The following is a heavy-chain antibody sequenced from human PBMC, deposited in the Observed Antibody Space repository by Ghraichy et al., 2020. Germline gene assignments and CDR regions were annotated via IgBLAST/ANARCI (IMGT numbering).Heavy chain of an antibody. J-gene: IGHJ6*02. CDR1: GFTFSRYS. Sequence: LSLTCVGSGFTFSRYSMNWVRQSPGKGLEWVSYITSSSRTVFYADSVKGRFTISRDNAQNSLYLQMNSLRDEDTAVYYCARGSRVVRFYYYDGMDVWGHGTTVTVSS. D-gene: IGHD4-23*01. CDR3: ARGSRVVRFYYYDGMDV. V-gene: IGHV3-48*02. CDR2: ITSSSRTV.